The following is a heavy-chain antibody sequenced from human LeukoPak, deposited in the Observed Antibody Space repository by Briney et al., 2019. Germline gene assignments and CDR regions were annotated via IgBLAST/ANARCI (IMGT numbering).Heavy chain of an antibody. CDR2: VYYGETT. Sequence: ASAALSLTCTVSSGSISGTTYYWAWIRQPPGMGLEWIGSVYYGETTYYNPSLESRVTISVDTSKNQFSLRLNSVTAADTAVYYCARHEASYFYYYMDVWGAGTTVIVSS. V-gene: IGHV4-39*01. J-gene: IGHJ6*03. CDR1: SGSISGTTYY. CDR3: ARHEASYFYYYMDV.